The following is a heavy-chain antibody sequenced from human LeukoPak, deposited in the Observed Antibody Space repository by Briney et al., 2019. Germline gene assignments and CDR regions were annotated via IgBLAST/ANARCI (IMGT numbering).Heavy chain of an antibody. J-gene: IGHJ4*02. CDR3: ARRGNYYGSGGYLDY. Sequence: ASVKVSCKASGYTFTSYYMHWVRQAPGQGLEWMGIINPSGGSTSYAQKFQGRVTMTRDTSTSTVYMELSSLRSEDTAVYYCARRGNYYGSGGYLDYWGQGTLVTVSS. CDR1: GYTFTSYY. V-gene: IGHV1-46*01. CDR2: INPSGGST. D-gene: IGHD3-10*01.